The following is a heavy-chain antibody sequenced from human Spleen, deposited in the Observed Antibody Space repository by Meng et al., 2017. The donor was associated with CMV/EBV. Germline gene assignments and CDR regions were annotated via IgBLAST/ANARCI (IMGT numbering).Heavy chain of an antibody. CDR1: GGSISSGDYS. Sequence: VSGGSISSGDYSWSWIRQSPGKGLEWIGYIYYSGSTYYNPSLKSRVSISVDTSKSQFSLKLNSVTATDTAVYYCATATVTTYWYFDLWGRGTLVTVSS. CDR3: ATATVTTYWYFDL. V-gene: IGHV4-30-4*08. D-gene: IGHD4-17*01. J-gene: IGHJ2*01. CDR2: IYYSGST.